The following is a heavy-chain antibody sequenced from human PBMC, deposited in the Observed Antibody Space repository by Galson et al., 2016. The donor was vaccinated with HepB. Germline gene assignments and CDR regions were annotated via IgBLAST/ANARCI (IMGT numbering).Heavy chain of an antibody. V-gene: IGHV4-30-2*01. CDR2: ISHTGNT. CDR1: GDSISSGDYC. CDR3: ASGPRILRAYGDLVSYFDY. J-gene: IGHJ4*02. D-gene: IGHD4-17*01. Sequence: TLSLTCSVSGDSISSGDYCWTWIRQPPGKGIEWIGHISHTGNTYYSPSLKSRVIMSMDRSRHQFSLHLRSVIAADTAVYYCASGPRILRAYGDLVSYFDYWGRGVLVAVSS.